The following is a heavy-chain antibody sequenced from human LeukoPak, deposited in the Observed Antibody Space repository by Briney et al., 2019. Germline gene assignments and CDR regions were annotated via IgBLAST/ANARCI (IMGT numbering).Heavy chain of an antibody. CDR1: GFTFSSYS. CDR3: AKGTGDTAYYFDF. J-gene: IGHJ4*02. Sequence: GGSLRLSCAASGFTFSSYSMNWVRQAPGKGLEWVSSVKGRFTISRDNSENTLYLQMSGLRAEDTAIYYCAKGTGDTAYYFDFWGQGVLVTVSS. V-gene: IGHV3-21*04. D-gene: IGHD7-27*01.